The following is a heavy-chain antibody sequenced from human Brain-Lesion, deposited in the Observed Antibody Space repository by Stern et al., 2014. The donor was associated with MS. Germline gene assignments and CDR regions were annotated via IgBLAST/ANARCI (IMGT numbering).Heavy chain of an antibody. CDR3: ARGRVVPGFQYYATDV. V-gene: IGHV4-61*02. CDR1: GGSISSGGYY. D-gene: IGHD2-2*01. CDR2: IFNSGST. J-gene: IGHJ6*02. Sequence: QVQLQESGPGLVKPSQTLSLSCTVSGGSISSGGYYWSWIRQPAGKGLEWIGRIFNSGSTSYNPSLTSRVTISIDTPKTQFPRRLTPMTAADTAVYYCARGRVVPGFQYYATDVWGQGTTVIVSS.